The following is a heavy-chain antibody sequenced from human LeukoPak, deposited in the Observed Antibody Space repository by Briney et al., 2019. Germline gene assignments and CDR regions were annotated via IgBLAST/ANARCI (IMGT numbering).Heavy chain of an antibody. J-gene: IGHJ5*02. V-gene: IGHV4-59*01. D-gene: IGHD5-24*01. CDR2: IHSSGST. CDR3: ARDDGSSMTNNINWYVH. Sequence: PSETLSLTRTVSGGSISSSYWTWIRQPPGKGLEWIGYIHSSGSTSYNPSLKSRVTISLDTSKNQFSLKLSSVTAADTAVYYCARDDGSSMTNNINWYVHWGQGTLVTVSS. CDR1: GGSISSSY.